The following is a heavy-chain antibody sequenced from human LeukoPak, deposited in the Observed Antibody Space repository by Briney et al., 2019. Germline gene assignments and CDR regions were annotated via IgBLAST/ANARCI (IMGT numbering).Heavy chain of an antibody. J-gene: IGHJ6*03. Sequence: SQTLSLTCAISGDSVSSNSATWNWIRQSPSRGLEWLGRTYYRSKCSNDYAVSVKSRITNNPDTSKNQFSLQLNSVTPEDTAVYYCARRTGSSMGSYYSYYMDVWGSGTTVTVSS. D-gene: IGHD6-6*01. CDR1: GDSVSSNSAT. CDR2: TYYRSKCSN. V-gene: IGHV6-1*01. CDR3: ARRTGSSMGSYYSYYMDV.